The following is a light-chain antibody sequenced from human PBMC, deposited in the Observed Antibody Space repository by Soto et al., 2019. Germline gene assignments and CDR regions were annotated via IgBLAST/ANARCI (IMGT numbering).Light chain of an antibody. CDR2: DAY. CDR1: QSFRGL. Sequence: VLTQSPVTMNLSPGERATLSCRASQSFRGLLAWYQQKPGQAPRLLIYDAYNRATGIPPRFSGSGSGTDFTLTISSLEPEDSAVYYCQQRHMWPITFGQGTRLEV. J-gene: IGKJ5*01. V-gene: IGKV3-11*01. CDR3: QQRHMWPIT.